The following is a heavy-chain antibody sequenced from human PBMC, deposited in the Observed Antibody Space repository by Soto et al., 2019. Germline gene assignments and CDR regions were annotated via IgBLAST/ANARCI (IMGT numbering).Heavy chain of an antibody. CDR2: ISSSSSTI. Sequence: EVQLVESGGGLVQPGGSLRLSCAASGFTFSSYSMNWVRQAPGKGLEWVSYISSSSSTIYYADSVKGRFTISRDNAKNSLYLQMNSLRDEDTAVYYCAWGRDYSNLFHYWGQGTLVTVSS. V-gene: IGHV3-48*02. CDR1: GFTFSSYS. D-gene: IGHD4-4*01. J-gene: IGHJ4*02. CDR3: AWGRDYSNLFHY.